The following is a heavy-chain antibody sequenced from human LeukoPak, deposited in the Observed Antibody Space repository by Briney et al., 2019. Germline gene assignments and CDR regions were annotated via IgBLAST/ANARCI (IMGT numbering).Heavy chain of an antibody. CDR3: ARDSATFGAGSLPDF. Sequence: ASVKVSCKASGYTFRSYGMSWVRQAPGQGLEWMGWISIYNSNTFYVERLQGRITITADTSTSTVYMELRGLTSDDSAVYYCARDSATFGAGSLPDFWGQGTLVTVSS. CDR1: GYTFRSYG. CDR2: ISIYNSNT. V-gene: IGHV1-18*01. J-gene: IGHJ4*02. D-gene: IGHD3-10*01.